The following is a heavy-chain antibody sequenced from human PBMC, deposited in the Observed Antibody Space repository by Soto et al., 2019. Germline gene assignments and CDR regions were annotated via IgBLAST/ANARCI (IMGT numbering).Heavy chain of an antibody. CDR1: GITCSSCW. V-gene: IGHV3-7*04. J-gene: IGHJ4*02. CDR2: IKDDGSEI. Sequence: GGSLGLSCAAYGITCSSCWMSEGRQATGRGMGRVANIKDDGSEIHHVDSVKGRFTISRDNAKNCLYLQMSSLRVEDTGVYYCAGDDWGPAHIRGQGT. CDR3: AGDDWGPAHI. D-gene: IGHD2-2*01.